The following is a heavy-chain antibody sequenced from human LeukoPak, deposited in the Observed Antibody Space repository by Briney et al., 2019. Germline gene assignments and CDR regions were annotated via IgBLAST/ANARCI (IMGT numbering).Heavy chain of an antibody. J-gene: IGHJ5*02. V-gene: IGHV3-21*01. D-gene: IGHD3-9*01. CDR3: AREGWPLDYWFDP. CDR2: ISSSSSYI. CDR1: GFTFSSYS. Sequence: GSLRLSCAASGFTFSSYSMNWVRQAPGKGLEWVSSISSSSSYIYYADSVKGRFTISRDNAKNSLYLQMNSLRAEDTAVYYCAREGWPLDYWFDPWGQGTLVTVSS.